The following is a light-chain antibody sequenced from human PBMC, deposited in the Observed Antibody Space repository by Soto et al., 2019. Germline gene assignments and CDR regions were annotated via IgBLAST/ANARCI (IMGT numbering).Light chain of an antibody. J-gene: IGLJ1*01. Sequence: QSALTQPASVSGSPGQSITISCTGTSSDVGSYNLVSWYQQHPGKAPKLMIYEGSKRPSGVSNRLSGSKSGNTASLTISGLQAEDETDYYCCSYAGSSTLFGTGTKVTVL. CDR2: EGS. CDR3: CSYAGSSTL. V-gene: IGLV2-23*03. CDR1: SSDVGSYNL.